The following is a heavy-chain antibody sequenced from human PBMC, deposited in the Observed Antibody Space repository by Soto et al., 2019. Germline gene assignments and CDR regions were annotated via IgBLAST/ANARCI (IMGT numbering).Heavy chain of an antibody. Sequence: SVKVSCKASGGTFSSYAISWVRQAPGQGLEWMGGIIPIFGAANYAQKFQGRVTITADESTSTAYMELSSLRSEDTAVYYCARVPSGYSGYLFDYWGQGTLVTVSS. D-gene: IGHD5-12*01. CDR3: ARVPSGYSGYLFDY. CDR1: GGTFSSYA. CDR2: IIPIFGAA. V-gene: IGHV1-69*13. J-gene: IGHJ4*02.